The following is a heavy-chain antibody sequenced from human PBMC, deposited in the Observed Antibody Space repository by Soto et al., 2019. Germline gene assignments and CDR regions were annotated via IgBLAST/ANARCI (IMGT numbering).Heavy chain of an antibody. CDR2: ISPDNGNT. CDR3: ARESRGSGWIFDS. D-gene: IGHD6-19*01. J-gene: IGHJ4*02. CDR1: GYTFTDHV. V-gene: IGHV1-18*01. Sequence: QVQLVQSGPEVKKPGASVKVSCKASGYTFTDHVVSWVRLAPGQGLEWMGWISPDNGNTNYAQKFQGRVTMTRDTSTSTAYMELRSLRSDDTAVFYCARESRGSGWIFDSWGQGTLVTVSS.